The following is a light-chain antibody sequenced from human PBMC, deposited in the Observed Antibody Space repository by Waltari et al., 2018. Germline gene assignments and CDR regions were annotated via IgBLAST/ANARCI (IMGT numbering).Light chain of an antibody. CDR1: QSIHDN. CDR3: QQYNRWPPLT. J-gene: IGKJ4*01. V-gene: IGKV3-15*01. Sequence: EVLMTQSPATLSVSPGERVTLSCTASQSIHDNLAWYQQKPGPAPRLLIFGASTRATAVPARFRGSGSGTEFTLTISSLQSEDFGVYYCQQYNRWPPLTFGGGTKVDIK. CDR2: GAS.